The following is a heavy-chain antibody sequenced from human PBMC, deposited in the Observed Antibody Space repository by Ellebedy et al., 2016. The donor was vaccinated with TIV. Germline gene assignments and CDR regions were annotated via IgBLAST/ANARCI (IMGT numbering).Heavy chain of an antibody. CDR3: ARDYRNCNGTTCYGCFDP. CDR1: GGFISSSSYY. CDR2: IYYSGST. V-gene: IGHV4-39*07. J-gene: IGHJ5*02. Sequence: MPSETLSLTCTVSGGFISSSSYYWGWIRQPPGKGLEWIGSIYYSGSTYYNPSHKSRVTTSVDTYKSRFSLEMSSVTAADTAVYYCARDYRNCNGTTCYGCFDPWGQGTLVTVSS. D-gene: IGHD2-2*01.